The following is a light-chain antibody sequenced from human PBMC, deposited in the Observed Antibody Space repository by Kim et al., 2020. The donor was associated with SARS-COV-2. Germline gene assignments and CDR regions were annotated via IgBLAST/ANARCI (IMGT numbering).Light chain of an antibody. Sequence: LTQPPSVSKGLRQTATLTCSGNSNNVGNEGAAWLQQHQGHPPRLLSYRNNNRPSGISERLSASRSGNTASLTITGLQPEDEADYYCSSWDSSLSVWEFGGGTQLTVL. J-gene: IGLJ3*02. CDR3: SSWDSSLSVWE. CDR2: RNN. CDR1: SNNVGNEG. V-gene: IGLV10-54*01.